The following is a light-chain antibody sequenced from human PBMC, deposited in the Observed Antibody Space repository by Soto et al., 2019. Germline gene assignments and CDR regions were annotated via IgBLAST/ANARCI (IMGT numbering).Light chain of an antibody. V-gene: IGLV4-69*01. J-gene: IGLJ3*02. CDR2: LNSDDSH. CDR1: SGHSSYA. CDR3: QTWGTGIQV. Sequence: QLVLTQSPSASASLGASVKLTCTLSSGHSSYAIAGHQQQPEKGPRYLMKLNSDDSHSKGDGIPDRFSGSSSGAERHLTISSLQSEDEADYYCQTWGTGIQVFGGGTKLTVL.